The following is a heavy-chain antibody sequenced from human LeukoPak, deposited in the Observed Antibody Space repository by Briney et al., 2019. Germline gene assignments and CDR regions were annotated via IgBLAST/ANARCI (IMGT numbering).Heavy chain of an antibody. CDR1: GYTLTELS. Sequence: GASVKVSCKVSGYTLTELSMHWVRQAPGKGLEWMGGFDPEDGETIHAQKFQGRVTMTEDTSTDTAYMELSSLRSEDTAVYYCATSPYYYDSSGYLVDYWGQGTLVTVSS. V-gene: IGHV1-24*01. J-gene: IGHJ4*02. CDR3: ATSPYYYDSSGYLVDY. D-gene: IGHD3-22*01. CDR2: FDPEDGET.